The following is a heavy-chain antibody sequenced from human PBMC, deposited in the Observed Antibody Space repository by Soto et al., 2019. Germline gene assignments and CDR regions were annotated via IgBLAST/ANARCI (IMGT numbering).Heavy chain of an antibody. V-gene: IGHV3-23*01. CDR1: GFTFSSYA. J-gene: IGHJ4*02. CDR3: AIHRALPYYFEY. Sequence: EVPLLESGGGLVQPGGSLRLSCAASGFTFSSYAMSWVRQAPGKGLEWVSAISGGGGSTYSADSVKGRFTISRDNSKNTLYLQMNSLRAEDTAVYHCAIHRALPYYFEYWGQGILVTVSS. CDR2: ISGGGGST.